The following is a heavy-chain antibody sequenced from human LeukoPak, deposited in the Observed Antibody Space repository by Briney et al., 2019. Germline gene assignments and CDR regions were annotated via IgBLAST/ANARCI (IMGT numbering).Heavy chain of an antibody. CDR2: ISYDGSNK. Sequence: GGSLRLSCAASGFTFSSYAMHWVRQAPGKGLEWVAVISYDGSNKYYADSVKGRFTISRDNSKNTLYLQMNSLRAEDTAVYYCARDSWRAPVGWGQGTLVTVSS. D-gene: IGHD5-12*01. V-gene: IGHV3-30-3*01. CDR1: GFTFSSYA. J-gene: IGHJ4*02. CDR3: ARDSWRAPVG.